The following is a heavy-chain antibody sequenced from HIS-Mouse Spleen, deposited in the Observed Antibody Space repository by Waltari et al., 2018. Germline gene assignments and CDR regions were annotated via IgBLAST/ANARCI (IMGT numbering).Heavy chain of an antibody. CDR2: IYSSGST. V-gene: IGHV4-39*07. CDR3: AREIPYSSSWYDWYFDL. D-gene: IGHD6-13*01. CDR1: GGSISSSSYY. J-gene: IGHJ2*01. Sequence: QLQLQESGPGLVTPSETLSLTCTVAGGSISSSSYYWGWIRQPTGKGLEWMGSIYSSGSTYYNPSLKSRVTISVDTSKNQFSLKLSSVTAADTAVYYCAREIPYSSSWYDWYFDLWGRGTLVTVSS.